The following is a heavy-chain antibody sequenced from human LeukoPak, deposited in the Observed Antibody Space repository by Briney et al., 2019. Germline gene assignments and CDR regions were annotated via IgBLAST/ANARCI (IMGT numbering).Heavy chain of an antibody. CDR1: GFTFSDYS. Sequence: GGSLRLSCAASGFTFSDYSMNWVRQAPGKGLEWISYIGIDSGNTNYADSVKGRFTTSGDKAKNSLYLHMNSLRVEDTAVYYCARDYKYAFDNWGQGTLVTVSS. V-gene: IGHV3-48*01. J-gene: IGHJ4*02. CDR3: ARDYKYAFDN. CDR2: IGIDSGNT. D-gene: IGHD5-24*01.